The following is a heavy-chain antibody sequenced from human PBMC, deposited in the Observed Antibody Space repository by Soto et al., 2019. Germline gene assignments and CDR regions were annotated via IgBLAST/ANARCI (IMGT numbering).Heavy chain of an antibody. CDR1: GYTFTTYW. CDR2: IYPSDSDT. D-gene: IGHD3-10*01. V-gene: IGHV5-51*01. CDR3: ARAYGKYFDY. Sequence: GESLKISCKGSGYTFTTYWIGWVRQMPGKGLEWMGIIYPSDSDTRYSPSFQGQVTISADKSISTAYLQWSSLKASDTAMYCCARAYGKYFDYWGQGTLVTVSS. J-gene: IGHJ4*02.